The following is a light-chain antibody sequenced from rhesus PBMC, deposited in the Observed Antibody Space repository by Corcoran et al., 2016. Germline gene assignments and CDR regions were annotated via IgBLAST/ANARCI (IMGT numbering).Light chain of an antibody. Sequence: DIQMTQSPSSLSASVGDTLTITCQASQDISKFLAWDQQKPGKVPKLLIYDASTLQSGVPSRFNGSGYETKFTLTISGLQPEDFATYYCHPHNIYPWTFGQGTKVEIK. CDR2: DAS. J-gene: IGKJ1*01. CDR1: QDISKF. V-gene: IGKV1-33*02. CDR3: HPHNIYPWT.